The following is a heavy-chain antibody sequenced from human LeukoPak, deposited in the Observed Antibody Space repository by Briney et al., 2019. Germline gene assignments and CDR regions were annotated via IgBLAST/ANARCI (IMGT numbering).Heavy chain of an antibody. V-gene: IGHV3-74*03. Sequence: GGSLRLSCAASGFTFSNYWMHWVRQAPGKGLVWVSRINSGGISTTYADSVKGRFTISRDNAKGTLYLQMNSLRAEDTAVYYCAELGITMIGGVWGKGTTVTISS. CDR1: GFTFSNYW. D-gene: IGHD3-10*02. CDR3: AELGITMIGGV. J-gene: IGHJ6*04. CDR2: INSGGIST.